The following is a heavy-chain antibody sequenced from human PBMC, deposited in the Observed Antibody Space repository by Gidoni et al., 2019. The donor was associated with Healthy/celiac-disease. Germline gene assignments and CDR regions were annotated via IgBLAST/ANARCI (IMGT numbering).Heavy chain of an antibody. V-gene: IGHV1-46*01. Sequence: QVQLVQSGAEVKKPGASVKVSCKASGYTFTSSYLHWVRQAPGQGLEWMGIINPSGGSTSYAQKFQGRVTMTRDTSTSTVYMELSSLRSEDTAVYYCARYYGRVLGELSLGWFDPWGQGTLVTVSS. CDR3: ARYYGRVLGELSLGWFDP. CDR2: INPSGGST. CDR1: GYTFTSSY. D-gene: IGHD3-16*02. J-gene: IGHJ5*02.